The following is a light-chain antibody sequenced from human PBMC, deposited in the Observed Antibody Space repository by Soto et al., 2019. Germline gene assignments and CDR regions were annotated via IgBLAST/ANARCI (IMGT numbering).Light chain of an antibody. J-gene: IGLJ2*01. V-gene: IGLV2-8*01. CDR3: SLYAGTNSVV. CDR1: SSDIGAYKF. CDR2: EVS. Sequence: QSALTQPPSASGSPGQSVAISCTGTSSDIGAYKFVSWYQQHPGKAPKLIIYEVSIRPSGVPYRFSGSKSGNTASLTVSGLLAEDEADYYCSLYAGTNSVVFGGGTKVTVL.